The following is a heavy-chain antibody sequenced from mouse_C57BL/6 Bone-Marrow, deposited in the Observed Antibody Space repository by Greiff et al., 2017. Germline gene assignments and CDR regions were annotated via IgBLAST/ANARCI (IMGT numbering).Heavy chain of an antibody. V-gene: IGHV1-26*01. J-gene: IGHJ2*01. CDR1: GYTFTDYY. CDR2: INPNNGGT. CDR3: AAGSVPFDY. Sequence: VQLQQSGPELVKPGASVKISCKASGYTFTDYYMNWVKQSHGKSLEWIGDINPNNGGTSYNQKFKGKATLTVDKSSSTAYMELRSLTSEDSAVYYCAAGSVPFDYWGQGTTLTVSS.